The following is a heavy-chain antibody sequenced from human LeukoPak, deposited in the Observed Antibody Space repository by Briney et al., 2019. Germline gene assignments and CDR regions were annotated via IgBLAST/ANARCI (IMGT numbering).Heavy chain of an antibody. D-gene: IGHD2-21*02. Sequence: PSETLSLTCTVSGGSITSYYWTWLRQPPGKGLEWIGYIYYSGSTNYNPSLKSRVTISVDTSKNQFSLKLSSVTAADTAVYYCARAQDCGGDCYWDGPADLWGRGTLVTVSS. J-gene: IGHJ2*01. CDR3: ARAQDCGGDCYWDGPADL. V-gene: IGHV4-59*01. CDR1: GGSITSYY. CDR2: IYYSGST.